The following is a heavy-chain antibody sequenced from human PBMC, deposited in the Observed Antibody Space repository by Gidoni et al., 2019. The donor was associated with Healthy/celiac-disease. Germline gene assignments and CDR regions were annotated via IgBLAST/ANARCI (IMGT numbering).Heavy chain of an antibody. J-gene: IGHJ6*02. CDR3: ARGPYSSSSLLPYYYYYYGMDV. CDR1: GFTFSSYS. Sequence: EVQLVASGGGLVQPGGSLRLSCAASGFTFSSYSMTWARQAPGKGLEWVSYISSSSSTIYYADSVKGRFTISRDNAKNSLYLQMNSLRDEDTAVYYCARGPYSSSSLLPYYYYYYGMDVWGQGTTVTVSS. CDR2: ISSSSSTI. V-gene: IGHV3-48*02. D-gene: IGHD6-6*01.